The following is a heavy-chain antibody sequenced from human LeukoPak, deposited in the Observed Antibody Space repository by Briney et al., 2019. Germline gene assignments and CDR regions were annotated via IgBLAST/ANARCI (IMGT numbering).Heavy chain of an antibody. J-gene: IGHJ6*03. D-gene: IGHD6-19*01. Sequence: SETLSLTCTVSGGSISSYYWSWLRQPPGKGLEWIGYIYYSGSTNYNPSLKSRVTISVDTSKNQFSLKLSSVTAADTAVYYCARGKSSGWYMDVWGKGTTVTVSS. V-gene: IGHV4-59*01. CDR2: IYYSGST. CDR3: ARGKSSGWYMDV. CDR1: GGSISSYY.